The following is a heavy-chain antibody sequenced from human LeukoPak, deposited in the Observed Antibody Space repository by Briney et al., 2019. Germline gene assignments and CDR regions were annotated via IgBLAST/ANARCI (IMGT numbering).Heavy chain of an antibody. CDR2: IIPILGIA. CDR3: ARDPCGGSCYSDSNIFDY. CDR1: GGTFSGYA. V-gene: IGHV1-69*04. J-gene: IGHJ4*02. D-gene: IGHD2-15*01. Sequence: ASVKVSCKASGGTFSGYAISWVRQAPGQGLEWMGMIIPILGIANYAQKFQGRVTITADKSTSTAYMELSSLRSEDTAVYYCARDPCGGSCYSDSNIFDYWGQGTLVTVSS.